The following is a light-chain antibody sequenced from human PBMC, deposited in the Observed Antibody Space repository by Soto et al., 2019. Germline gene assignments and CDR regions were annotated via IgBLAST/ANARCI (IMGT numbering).Light chain of an antibody. CDR2: ATS. Sequence: EIVLTQSPGTLSLSPGERATLSCRASQSVDSTYLAWYQQKPDQSPRLLIYATSTRAAGIPDRFSGSGSGTDFTLTISRLEPDDVAVYYCQQYDTSPPMYTCGQGTKVDIK. J-gene: IGKJ2*01. CDR3: QQYDTSPPMYT. CDR1: QSVDSTY. V-gene: IGKV3-20*01.